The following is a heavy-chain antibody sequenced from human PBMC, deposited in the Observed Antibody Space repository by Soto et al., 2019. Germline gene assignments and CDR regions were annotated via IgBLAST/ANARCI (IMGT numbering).Heavy chain of an antibody. V-gene: IGHV4-4*02. J-gene: IGHJ6*02. D-gene: IGHD6-25*01. CDR1: GGSISNSKW. Sequence: SETLSLTCAVSGGSISNSKWWTWVRQVPGKGLEWIGKIDHNGITNYNPSLESRVTISKDESKNQLSLKLTSVTAADTAVYYCERLDRDYFYHGMDVWGQGTTVTVSS. CDR2: IDHNGIT. CDR3: ERLDRDYFYHGMDV.